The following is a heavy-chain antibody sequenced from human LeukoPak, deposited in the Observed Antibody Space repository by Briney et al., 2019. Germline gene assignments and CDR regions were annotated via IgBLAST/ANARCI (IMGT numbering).Heavy chain of an antibody. V-gene: IGHV3-30*02. CDR2: IRFEGSNK. J-gene: IGHJ4*02. D-gene: IGHD3-22*01. Sequence: VRSLRLFCAASGFTFSSYGMHWARQAPGKGLEGVTFIRFEGSNKYYADSVKSRFTISRDNSKNTLYLQMNSLRAEDTALYYCAKSTYYYDSSGPSLDYWGQATLVTVPS. CDR3: AKSTYYYDSSGPSLDY. CDR1: GFTFSSYG.